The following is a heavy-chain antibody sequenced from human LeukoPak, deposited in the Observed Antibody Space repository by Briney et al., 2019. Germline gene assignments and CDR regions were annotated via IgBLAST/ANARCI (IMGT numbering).Heavy chain of an antibody. CDR3: ARERDGYNYYET. CDR2: MNPNSGNT. J-gene: IGHJ5*02. Sequence: ASVKVSCKASGYTFTSYDINRVRQATGQGLEWMGWMNPNSGNTGYAQKFQGRVTMTRNTSISTAYMELSSLRSEDTAVYYCARERDGYNYYETWGQGTLVTVSS. D-gene: IGHD5-24*01. V-gene: IGHV1-8*01. CDR1: GYTFTSYD.